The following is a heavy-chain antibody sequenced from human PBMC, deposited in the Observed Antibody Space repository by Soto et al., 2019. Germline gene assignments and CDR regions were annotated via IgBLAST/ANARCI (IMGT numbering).Heavy chain of an antibody. CDR3: ARYRKQWLVLGNWFDP. Sequence: XGKVSYRASGYTFTSCGISWERHAPGQGLESRGGIGAYYGKKRYVQKLQFIVTMTTATSTSTAYMELRSLGSAHTAVYYCARYRKQWLVLGNWFDPWAQGTLVTVS. D-gene: IGHD6-19*01. J-gene: IGHJ5*02. CDR1: GYTFTSCG. V-gene: IGHV1-18*01. CDR2: IGAYYGKK.